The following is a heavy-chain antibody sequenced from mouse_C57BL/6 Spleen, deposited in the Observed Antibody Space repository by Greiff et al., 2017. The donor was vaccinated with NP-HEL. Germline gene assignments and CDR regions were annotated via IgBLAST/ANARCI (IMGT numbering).Heavy chain of an antibody. CDR2: INSDGGST. J-gene: IGHJ3*01. CDR3: ARQSYGYDGGLFAY. V-gene: IGHV5-2*01. D-gene: IGHD2-2*01. Sequence: EVKLMESGGGLVQPGESLKLSCESNEYEFPSHDMSWVRKTPEKRLELVAAINSDGGSTYYPDTMERRFIISRDNTKKTLYLQMSSLRSEDTALYYCARQSYGYDGGLFAYWGQGTLVTVSA. CDR1: EYEFPSHD.